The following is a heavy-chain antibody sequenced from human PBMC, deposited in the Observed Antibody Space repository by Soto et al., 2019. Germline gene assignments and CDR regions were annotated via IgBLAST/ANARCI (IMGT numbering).Heavy chain of an antibody. CDR3: ARSTETRTSIAAAGWFDP. Sequence: GASVKVSCKASGYTFTGYYMHWVRQAPGQGLEWMGWINPNSGGTNYTQKFQGCVTMTRDTSISTAYMELSRLRSDDTAVYYCARSTETRTSIAAAGWFDPWGQGTLVTVSS. CDR1: GYTFTGYY. J-gene: IGHJ5*02. D-gene: IGHD6-13*01. V-gene: IGHV1-2*04. CDR2: INPNSGGT.